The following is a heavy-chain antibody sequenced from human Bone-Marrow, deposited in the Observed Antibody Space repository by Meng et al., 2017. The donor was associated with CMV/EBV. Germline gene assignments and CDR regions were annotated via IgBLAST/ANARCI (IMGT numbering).Heavy chain of an antibody. J-gene: IGHJ4*02. CDR2: IRYDGSNK. CDR1: GFTFSSYG. V-gene: IGHV3-30*02. D-gene: IGHD1-26*01. Sequence: GESLKISCAASGFTFSSYGMHWVRQAPGKGLEWVAFIRYDGSNKYYADSVKGRFTISRDNSKNTLYLQLNSRRAEDTAVYYCAKLSGSHDYWGQGTLVTVSS. CDR3: AKLSGSHDY.